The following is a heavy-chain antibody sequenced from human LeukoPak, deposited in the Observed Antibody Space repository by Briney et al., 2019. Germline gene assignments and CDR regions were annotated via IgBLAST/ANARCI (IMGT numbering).Heavy chain of an antibody. D-gene: IGHD3-10*01. CDR2: INLSGST. CDR3: ARHYYGSGSYPPSYYYYMDV. J-gene: IGHJ6*03. CDR1: GGSFSGYY. V-gene: IGHV4-34*01. Sequence: SETLSLTCAVYGGSFSGYYWSWIRQPPGKGLEWIGEINLSGSTNYNPSLKSRDTISVDTSKNQFALKLSSVTAADTAVYYCARHYYGSGSYPPSYYYYMDVWGKGTTVTVSS.